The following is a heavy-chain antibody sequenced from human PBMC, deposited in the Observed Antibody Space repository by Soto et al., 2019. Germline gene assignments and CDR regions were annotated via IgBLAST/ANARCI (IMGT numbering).Heavy chain of an antibody. CDR1: GGSFSGYY. V-gene: IGHV4-34*01. Sequence: SETLSLTCAVYGGSFSGYYWSWIRQPPGKGLEWIGKINHRGSTNHNPSLKSRVTISVDTSKNQLSLKLSSVTAADTAVYYCARLYDFWSGYYLKYFDYWGQGILVTVSS. CDR2: INHRGST. D-gene: IGHD3-3*01. CDR3: ARLYDFWSGYYLKYFDY. J-gene: IGHJ4*02.